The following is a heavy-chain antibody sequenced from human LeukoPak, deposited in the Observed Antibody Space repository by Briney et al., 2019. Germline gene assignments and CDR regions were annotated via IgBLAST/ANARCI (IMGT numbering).Heavy chain of an antibody. D-gene: IGHD3-9*01. Sequence: GGSLRLSCAVSGFTFSNAWMSWVRQAPGKGLEWVGRIKRNTDGGTTDYAAPVKGRFTISRDDSKTTLYLQMNGLKTEDTAVYYCTTRPPPYSDILNGYLDYWGQGTLVTVSS. CDR2: IKRNTDGGTT. V-gene: IGHV3-15*01. CDR1: GFTFSNAW. CDR3: TTRPPPYSDILNGYLDY. J-gene: IGHJ4*02.